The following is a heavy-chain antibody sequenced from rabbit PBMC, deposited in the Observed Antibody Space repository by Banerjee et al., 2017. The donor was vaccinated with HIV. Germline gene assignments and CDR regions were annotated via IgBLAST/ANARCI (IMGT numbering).Heavy chain of an antibody. V-gene: IGHV1S45*01. CDR2: IYTGDGNT. CDR1: GFSFSSGYD. CDR3: ARGTLSDSSHWIL. J-gene: IGHJ3*01. D-gene: IGHD4-1*01. Sequence: QEQLEESGGDLVKPEGSLTLTCTASGFSFSSGYDMCWVRQAPGKGLEWIGCIYTGDGNTYYASWAKGRFTISKTSSTTVTLQMTSLTAADTATYFCARGTLSDSSHWILWGQGTLVTVS.